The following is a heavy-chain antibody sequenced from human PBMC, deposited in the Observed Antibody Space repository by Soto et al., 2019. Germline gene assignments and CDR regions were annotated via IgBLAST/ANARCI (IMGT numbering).Heavy chain of an antibody. CDR2: IIPIFGTA. CDR3: ARDDGSGSYYYYYGMDV. Sequence: QVQLVQSGAEVKKPGSSVKVSCKASGGTFSSYAISWVRQAPGQGLEWMGGIIPIFGTANYAQKFQGRVMITADESTSKADMELSSLRSEDTAVYYCARDDGSGSYYYYYGMDVWGKGSTVTVSS. D-gene: IGHD3-10*01. CDR1: GGTFSSYA. V-gene: IGHV1-69*01. J-gene: IGHJ6*04.